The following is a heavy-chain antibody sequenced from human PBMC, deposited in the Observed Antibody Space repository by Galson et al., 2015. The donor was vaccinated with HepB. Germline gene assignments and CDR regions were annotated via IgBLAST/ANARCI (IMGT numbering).Heavy chain of an antibody. CDR1: GYNFTNHW. CDR3: ARPGRAYCAGDCSEDLDF. V-gene: IGHV5-51*01. J-gene: IGHJ4*02. Sequence: QSGAEVKKPGESLKISCKGSGYNFTNHWIGWVRQMPGKGLEWMGIIYPIDSDTRYSPSFQGQVTISVDKSISTAYLQWSSLKASDTAMYYCARPGRAYCAGDCSEDLDFWGQGTLVTVSS. CDR2: IYPIDSDT. D-gene: IGHD2-21*02.